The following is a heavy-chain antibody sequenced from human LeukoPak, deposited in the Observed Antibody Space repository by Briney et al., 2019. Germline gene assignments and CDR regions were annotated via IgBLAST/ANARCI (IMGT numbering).Heavy chain of an antibody. CDR3: ARAPDSSSFSFDY. CDR2: INPNSGGT. D-gene: IGHD6-6*01. J-gene: IGHJ4*02. CDR1: GYIFTGYY. Sequence: ASVKVSCKASGYIFTGYYMHWVRQAPGQGLEWMGWINPNSGGTNYAQKFQGRVTMTRDTSISTAYMELSRLRSDDTAVYYCARAPDSSSFSFDYWGQGTLVTVSS. V-gene: IGHV1-2*02.